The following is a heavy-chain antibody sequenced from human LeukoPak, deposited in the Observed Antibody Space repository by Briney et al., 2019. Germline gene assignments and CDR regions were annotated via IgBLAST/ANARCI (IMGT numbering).Heavy chain of an antibody. CDR3: ARESYDSSGYYPRDFDC. V-gene: IGHV3-48*03. D-gene: IGHD3-22*01. Sequence: GGSLRLSCAASGFTFSHYEMNWVRQAPGKGLEWVSYISSSGSSIYYADSVKGRFTIFRDDAYNSLYLQMDSLRAEDTAVYYCARESYDSSGYYPRDFDCWGQGTLVTVSS. CDR1: GFTFSHYE. CDR2: ISSSGSSI. J-gene: IGHJ4*02.